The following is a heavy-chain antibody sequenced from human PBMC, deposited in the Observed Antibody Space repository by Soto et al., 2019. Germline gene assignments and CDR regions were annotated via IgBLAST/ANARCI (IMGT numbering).Heavy chain of an antibody. D-gene: IGHD6-19*01. CDR1: GFTFSDYS. J-gene: IGHJ4*02. CDR3: AAPYSTGHRLLGY. Sequence: GGSLRLSCVASGFTFSDYSVSWVRQAPGKGLEWLSSISSSSTFTHYADSVKGRFTISRDNAKNSLYLQMNSLRAEDTAVYYCAAPYSTGHRLLGYWGQGTLVTVSS. V-gene: IGHV3-21*01. CDR2: ISSSSTFT.